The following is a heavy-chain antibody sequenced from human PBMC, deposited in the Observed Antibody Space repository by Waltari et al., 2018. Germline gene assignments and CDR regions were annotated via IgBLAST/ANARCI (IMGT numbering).Heavy chain of an antibody. J-gene: IGHJ6*03. Sequence: QVQLVQSGAEVKKPGSSVKVSCKASGGTFSSYAISWVRQAPGQGLAWMGGIIPIFGTANYAQKFQGRVTITADKSTSTAYMELSSLRSEDTAVYYCARGRIAAAGTGDYYYYYMDVWGKGTTVTVSS. CDR3: ARGRIAAAGTGDYYYYYMDV. D-gene: IGHD6-13*01. CDR2: IIPIFGTA. CDR1: GGTFSSYA. V-gene: IGHV1-69*14.